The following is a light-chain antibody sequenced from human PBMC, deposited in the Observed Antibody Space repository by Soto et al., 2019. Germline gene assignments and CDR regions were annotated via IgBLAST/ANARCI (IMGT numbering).Light chain of an antibody. CDR1: QSISSW. Sequence: DIQMTQSPSTLSASVGDRVTTTCRASQSISSWLAWYQQKPGKAPKLLIYKASSLESGVPSRFSGSGSGTEFTLTTSSLQPDDFATYYCQQYNSYSPPWTFGQGTKVDIK. CDR2: KAS. V-gene: IGKV1-5*03. J-gene: IGKJ1*01. CDR3: QQYNSYSPPWT.